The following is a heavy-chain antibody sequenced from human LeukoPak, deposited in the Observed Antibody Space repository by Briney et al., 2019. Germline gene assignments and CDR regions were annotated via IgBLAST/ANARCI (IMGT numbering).Heavy chain of an antibody. CDR3: TTPGGVVVVAPTADY. Sequence: GSLRLSWSASGFTFIDAWMNWVRQAPGKGREGVGRIKSGGRTDYAAPVKGRFTISREDSKNTVYLQMNSLKTDDTAVYYCTTPGGVVVVAPTADYWGQGTLVTVSS. CDR2: IKSGGRT. D-gene: IGHD2-15*01. V-gene: IGHV3-15*01. CDR1: GFTFIDAW. J-gene: IGHJ4*02.